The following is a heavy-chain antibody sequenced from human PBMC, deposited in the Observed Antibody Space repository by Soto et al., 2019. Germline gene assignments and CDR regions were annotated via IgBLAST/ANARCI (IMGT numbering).Heavy chain of an antibody. J-gene: IGHJ3*02. CDR2: IYYSGST. V-gene: IGHV4-59*01. Sequence: QVQLQESGPGLVKPSETLSLTCSVSGGSITSYYWSWIRQPPGKGLEWIAYIYYSGSTSYNPSLKGRASISLDTYKNQFSLKLSSVTAADTAVYYCARTYDGSGPNSGGYGFDIWGQGTMVTVSS. D-gene: IGHD3-22*01. CDR1: GGSITSYY. CDR3: ARTYDGSGPNSGGYGFDI.